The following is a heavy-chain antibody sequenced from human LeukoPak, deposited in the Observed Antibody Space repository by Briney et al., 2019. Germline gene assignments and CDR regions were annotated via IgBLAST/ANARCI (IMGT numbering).Heavy chain of an antibody. J-gene: IGHJ5*02. D-gene: IGHD4-17*01. V-gene: IGHV4-59*01. CDR3: ARESRRTTAKGFDP. CDR2: IYYSGST. Sequence: SETLSLTCTVSGGSISSYYWTWIRQPPGKGLEWIGFIYYSGSTDYNPSLESRVTISVDTSKNQFSLKLSSVTAADTAVYYCARESRRTTAKGFDPWGQGTLVTVCS. CDR1: GGSISSYY.